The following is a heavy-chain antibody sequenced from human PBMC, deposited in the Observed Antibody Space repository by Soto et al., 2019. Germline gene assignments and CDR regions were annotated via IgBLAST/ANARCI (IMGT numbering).Heavy chain of an antibody. CDR2: IIPIFGTA. J-gene: IGHJ4*02. CDR1: GGTFSSYA. D-gene: IGHD5-18*01. CDR3: ARSDTAMVTH. Sequence: SVKVSCKASGGTFSSYAISWVRQAPGQGLGWMGGIIPIFGTANYAQKFQGRVTITADESTSTAYMELSSLRSEDTAVYYCARSDTAMVTHWGQGTLVTVSS. V-gene: IGHV1-69*13.